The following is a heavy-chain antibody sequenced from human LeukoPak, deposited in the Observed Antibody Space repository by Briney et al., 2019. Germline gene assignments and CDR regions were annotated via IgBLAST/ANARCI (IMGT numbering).Heavy chain of an antibody. J-gene: IGHJ6*03. CDR2: INCNSGDA. CDR3: ARSAGHCSNGICFTDYYMDV. Sequence: ASVKVSCKASGYTLTSDGMNWVRQAPGLGLEWMGRINCNSGDANSAQKFQGRVTMTRDTSVSTAYMDLSSVTSDDTAVYFCARSAGHCSNGICFTDYYMDVWGRGTTVTVSS. V-gene: IGHV1-2*02. D-gene: IGHD2-8*01. CDR1: GYTLTSDG.